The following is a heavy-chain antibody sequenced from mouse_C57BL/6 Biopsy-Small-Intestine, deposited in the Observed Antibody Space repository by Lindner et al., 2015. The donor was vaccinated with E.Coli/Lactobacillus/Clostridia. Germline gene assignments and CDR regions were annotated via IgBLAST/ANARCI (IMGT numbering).Heavy chain of an antibody. D-gene: IGHD3-3*01. CDR3: ARGRRGYSYGNDAFDI. V-gene: IGHV1-55*01. CDR2: ISPHNGNT. J-gene: IGHJ3*01. Sequence: SVKVSCKASGYTFINYCVSWVRQAPGQGLEWMGWISPHNGNTNYAQKLQGRVTMTTDTSTSTVYMELTSLRSDDTAVYYCARGRRGYSYGNDAFDIWGQGTMVTVSS. CDR1: GYTFINYC.